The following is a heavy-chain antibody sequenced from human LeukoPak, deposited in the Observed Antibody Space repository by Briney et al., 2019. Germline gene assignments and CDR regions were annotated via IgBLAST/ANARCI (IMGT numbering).Heavy chain of an antibody. CDR2: MKQDGSEI. CDR1: GFTFSSYW. D-gene: IGHD3-16*01. Sequence: GGSLRLSCAASGFTFSSYWMTWVRQAPGKGLEWVAYMKQDGSEIYYVDSVKGRFTISRDNANNSLYLQMNSLRAEDTALYYCARGVCQFDYWGQGTLVTVSS. J-gene: IGHJ4*02. V-gene: IGHV3-7*01. CDR3: ARGVCQFDY.